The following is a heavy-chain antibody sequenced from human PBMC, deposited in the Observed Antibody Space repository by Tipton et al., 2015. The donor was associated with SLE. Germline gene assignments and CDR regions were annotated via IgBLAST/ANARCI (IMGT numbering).Heavy chain of an antibody. Sequence: GSLRLSCAVSGGSISSSNWWSWVRQPPGKGLEWIGEIYHSGSTNYNPSLKCRVTISVDKSKNQFSLKLSSVTAADTAVYYCARAVTSVVPRACLYFDLWGRGSLVTVSS. CDR3: ARAVTSVVPRACLYFDL. D-gene: IGHD4-23*01. V-gene: IGHV4-4*02. CDR2: IYHSGST. J-gene: IGHJ2*01. CDR1: GGSISSSNW.